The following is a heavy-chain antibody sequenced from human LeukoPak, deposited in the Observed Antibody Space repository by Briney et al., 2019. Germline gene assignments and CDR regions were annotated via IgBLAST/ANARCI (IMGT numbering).Heavy chain of an antibody. Sequence: SQTLSLTCTVSGGSISSGGYYWSWIRQPPGKGLEWIGYIYHSGSTYYNPPLKTRVTISVDRSKNQFSLKLSSVTAADTAVYYCARFYGGYDFRFDYWGQGNLVTVSS. CDR2: IYHSGST. D-gene: IGHD5-12*01. CDR1: GGSISSGGYY. V-gene: IGHV4-30-2*01. J-gene: IGHJ4*02. CDR3: ARFYGGYDFRFDY.